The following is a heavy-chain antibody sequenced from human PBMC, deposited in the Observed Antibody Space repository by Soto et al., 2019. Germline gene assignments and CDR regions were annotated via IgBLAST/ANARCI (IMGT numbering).Heavy chain of an antibody. Sequence: QVQLRESGPGLVTPSQTLSLTCTVSGGSINSGGYYWNWIRQHQGKGLEWIGYMYYSGGAYYNPFFRIRVIISADTSENHFSLKLSSVTAADTSVYFCARGYRQSGYSSSWVFDYWGQGTLVNVSS. V-gene: IGHV4-31*03. J-gene: IGHJ4*02. CDR1: GGSINSGGYY. CDR3: ARGYRQSGYSSSWVFDY. D-gene: IGHD6-13*01. CDR2: MYYSGGA.